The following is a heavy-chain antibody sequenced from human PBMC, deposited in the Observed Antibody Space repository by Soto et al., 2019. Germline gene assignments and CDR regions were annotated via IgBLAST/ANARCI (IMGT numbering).Heavy chain of an antibody. D-gene: IGHD2-15*01. CDR2: IAGRGGST. J-gene: IGHJ3*02. V-gene: IGHV3-23*01. CDR1: GFTFSSYI. CDR3: AKIYCSGGSCYTYDAFDI. Sequence: EVQLLESGGGLVQPGGSLRLSCAASGFTFSSYIMSWVRQAPGTGLEWVSAIAGRGGSTYYADSVKGRFTISRDNSKNTLYLHMNSLRAEDTAVYYCAKIYCSGGSCYTYDAFDIWGQGTMVTVSS.